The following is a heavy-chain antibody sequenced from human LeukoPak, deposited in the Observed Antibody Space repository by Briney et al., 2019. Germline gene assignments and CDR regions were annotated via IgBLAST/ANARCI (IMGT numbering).Heavy chain of an antibody. CDR2: IYYSGST. D-gene: IGHD3-22*01. J-gene: IGHJ5*02. CDR1: GGSISSYY. V-gene: IGHV4-30-4*01. CDR3: AREAYYYDSTTLDP. Sequence: SETLSLTCTVSGGSISSYYWSWIRQPPGKGLEWIGYIYYSGSTYYNPSLKSRVTISVDTSKNQFSLKLSSVTAADTAVYYCAREAYYYDSTTLDPWGQGTLVTVSS.